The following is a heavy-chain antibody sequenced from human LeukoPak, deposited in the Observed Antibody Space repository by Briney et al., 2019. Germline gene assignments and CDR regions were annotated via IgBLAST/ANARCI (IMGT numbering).Heavy chain of an antibody. CDR3: ARSIAVAGTHDY. D-gene: IGHD6-19*01. Sequence: GRSLRLSCAASGFTFSSYAMHWVRQAPGKGLEWVAVISYDGSNKYYADSVKGRFTISRDNSKNTLYLQMNSLRAEDTAVYYCARSIAVAGTHDYWGQGTLVTVSS. CDR1: GFTFSSYA. V-gene: IGHV3-30-3*01. J-gene: IGHJ4*02. CDR2: ISYDGSNK.